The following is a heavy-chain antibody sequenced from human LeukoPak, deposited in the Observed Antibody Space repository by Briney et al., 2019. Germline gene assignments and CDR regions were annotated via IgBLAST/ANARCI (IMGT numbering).Heavy chain of an antibody. V-gene: IGHV3-74*01. D-gene: IGHD5-18*01. CDR1: GFTFSSYW. Sequence: PGRSLRLSCAASGFTFSSYWMHWVRHAPGKGLVWVSRINSDGSSTIYADSVKGRFTISRDNAKNTLYLQMNSLRAEDTAVYYCARVGRDTRVDYFDYWGQGTLVTVSS. CDR2: INSDGSST. J-gene: IGHJ4*02. CDR3: ARVGRDTRVDYFDY.